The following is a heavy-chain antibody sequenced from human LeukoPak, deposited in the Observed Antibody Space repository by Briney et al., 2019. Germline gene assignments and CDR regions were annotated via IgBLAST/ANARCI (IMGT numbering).Heavy chain of an antibody. CDR1: GYTFTSYG. CDR3: ARELYSYVSLCYYYFHMDV. J-gene: IGHJ6*03. V-gene: IGHV1-18*01. D-gene: IGHD5-18*01. Sequence: ASVKVSCKASGYTFTSYGISWVPQAPGQGLEWMGWNSAYNGNTNCAQKLQGRVTITTDTSTSTAYMDLRSLRSDDTAVYYCARELYSYVSLCYYYFHMDVWGKGTRVTVS. CDR2: NSAYNGNT.